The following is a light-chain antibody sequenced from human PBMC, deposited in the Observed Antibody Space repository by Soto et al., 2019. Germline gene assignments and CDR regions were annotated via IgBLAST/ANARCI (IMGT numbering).Light chain of an antibody. Sequence: DIQMTQSPSTLSGSVGDRVTITCRASQTISSWLAWYQQKPGKAPKLLIYAASNLQDGVPSRFSGSGSGTDFTLTISSLQPEDFATYFCQQSYSTPSFGQGTRLEIK. CDR1: QTISSW. CDR2: AAS. J-gene: IGKJ5*01. V-gene: IGKV1-39*01. CDR3: QQSYSTPS.